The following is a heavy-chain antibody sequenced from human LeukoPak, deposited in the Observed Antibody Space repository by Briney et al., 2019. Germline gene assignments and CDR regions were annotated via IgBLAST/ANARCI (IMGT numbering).Heavy chain of an antibody. CDR2: ISWNSGSI. D-gene: IGHD2-2*02. V-gene: IGHV3-9*01. CDR1: GFTFDDYS. CDR3: AKDQGTTGLGYCSSTSCYNWYFDL. Sequence: PGRSLRLSCAASGFTFDDYSMHWVRQAPGKGLEWVSDISWNSGSIGYADSVKGRFTISRDNAKNSLYLQMNSLRAEDTALYYCAKDQGTTGLGYCSSTSCYNWYFDLWGRGTLVTVSS. J-gene: IGHJ2*01.